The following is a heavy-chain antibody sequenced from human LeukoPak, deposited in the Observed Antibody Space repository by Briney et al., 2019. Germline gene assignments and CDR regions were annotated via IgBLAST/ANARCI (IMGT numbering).Heavy chain of an antibody. D-gene: IGHD3-10*01. CDR3: ARLFYGSGSYRIDY. V-gene: IGHV4-38-2*02. CDR2: IYHSGST. J-gene: IGHJ4*02. CDR1: GYSISSGHY. Sequence: SETLSLTCTVSGYSISSGHYWGWIRQPPGKGLEWIGNIYHSGSTYYNPSLKSRVTISVDTSKNQFSLKLSSATAADTAVYYCARLFYGSGSYRIDYWGQGTLVTVSS.